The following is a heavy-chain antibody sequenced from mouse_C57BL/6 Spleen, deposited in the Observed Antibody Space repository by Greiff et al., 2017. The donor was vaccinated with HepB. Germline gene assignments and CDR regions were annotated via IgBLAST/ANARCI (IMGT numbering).Heavy chain of an antibody. V-gene: IGHV1-26*01. J-gene: IGHJ1*03. Sequence: LMEPGASVKISCKASGYTFTDYYMNWVKQSHGKSLEWIGDINPNNGGTSYNQKFKGKATLTVDKSSSTAYMELRSLTSEDSAVYYCARGSDGYYGYFDVWGTGTTVTVSS. CDR3: ARGSDGYYGYFDV. CDR2: INPNNGGT. D-gene: IGHD2-3*01. CDR1: GYTFTDYY.